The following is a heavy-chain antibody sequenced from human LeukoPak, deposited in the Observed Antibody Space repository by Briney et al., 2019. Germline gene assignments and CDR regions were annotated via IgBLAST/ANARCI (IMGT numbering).Heavy chain of an antibody. D-gene: IGHD1-26*01. CDR2: IYPGDSDT. CDR3: ARFRGSCTERIIDY. Sequence: GESLQISCKGSGYSFTSYWIGWVRPMPGKGLEWMGIIYPGDSDTRYSPSFQGQVSISADKSISTAYLQWSSLKASDTAMYYCARFRGSCTERIIDYWGQGTLVTVSS. V-gene: IGHV5-51*01. CDR1: GYSFTSYW. J-gene: IGHJ4*02.